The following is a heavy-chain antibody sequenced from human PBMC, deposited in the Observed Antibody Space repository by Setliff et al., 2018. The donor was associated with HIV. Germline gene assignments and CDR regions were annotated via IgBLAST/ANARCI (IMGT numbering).Heavy chain of an antibody. V-gene: IGHV4-39*01. CDR1: GGSISSSSYY. J-gene: IGHJ4*02. D-gene: IGHD3-22*01. CDR3: AGLGSDYYDSSGYLYYFDY. Sequence: SETLSLTCTVSGGSISSSSYYWGWIRQPPGKGLEWIGSIYYSGSTYYNPSLKSRVTISVDTSKNQFSLKLSSVTAADTAVYYCAGLGSDYYDSSGYLYYFDYWGQGTLVTVSS. CDR2: IYYSGST.